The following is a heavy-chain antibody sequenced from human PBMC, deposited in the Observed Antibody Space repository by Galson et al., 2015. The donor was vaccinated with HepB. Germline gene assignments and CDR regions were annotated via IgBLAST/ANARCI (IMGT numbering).Heavy chain of an antibody. CDR3: ARSYYYGSGTHAFDI. D-gene: IGHD3-10*01. V-gene: IGHV2-70*11. Sequence: PALVKPTQTLTLTCTFSGSSLSTSGMCVSWIRQPPGKALEWLARIGWDDDKYYSTSLKTRLTISKDTSKNQVVLTMTNMDPVDTATYYCARSYYYGSGTHAFDIWGQGTMVTVSS. CDR1: GSSLSTSGMC. J-gene: IGHJ3*02. CDR2: IGWDDDK.